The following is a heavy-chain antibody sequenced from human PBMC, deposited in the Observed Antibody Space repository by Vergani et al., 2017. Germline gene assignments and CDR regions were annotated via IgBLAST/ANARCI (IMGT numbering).Heavy chain of an antibody. CDR2: ISAYNGNT. CDR3: ARAWYYYSTNGYYYFDS. CDR1: GYTFTSYG. D-gene: IGHD2-8*01. V-gene: IGHV1-18*04. Sequence: QVQLVQSGAEVKKPGASVKVSCKASGYTFTSYGISWVRQAPGQGLEWMGWISAYNGNTNYAQKLQGRVTMTTDTSTSTAYMELSGLRSEDTAVYYCARAWYYYSTNGYYYFDSWGQGTLVTVSS. J-gene: IGHJ4*02.